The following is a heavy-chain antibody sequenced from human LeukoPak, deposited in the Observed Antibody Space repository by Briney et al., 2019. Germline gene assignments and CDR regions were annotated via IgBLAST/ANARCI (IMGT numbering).Heavy chain of an antibody. J-gene: IGHJ3*02. CDR3: ARVRGTYYDILTGYEHAFDI. V-gene: IGHV3-74*01. Sequence: GRSLRLSCAASGFTFSSYWMHWVRQAPGKGLVWVSRINSDGSSTSYADSVKGRFTISRDNAKNTLYLQMNSLRAEDTAVYYCARVRGTYYDILTGYEHAFDIWGQGTMVTVSS. D-gene: IGHD3-9*01. CDR1: GFTFSSYW. CDR2: INSDGSST.